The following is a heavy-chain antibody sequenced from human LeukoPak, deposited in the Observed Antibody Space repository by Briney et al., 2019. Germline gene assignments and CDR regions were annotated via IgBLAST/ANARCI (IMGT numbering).Heavy chain of an antibody. CDR1: GGTFSSYA. CDR3: ATEGWGILTGDPGDAFDI. Sequence: GASVKVSCKASGGTFSSYAISWVRQAPGQGLEWMGGIIPIFGTANYAQKFQGRVTITADKSTSTAYMELSSLRSEDTAVYYCATEGWGILTGDPGDAFDIWGQGTMVTVSS. D-gene: IGHD3-9*01. CDR2: IIPIFGTA. J-gene: IGHJ3*02. V-gene: IGHV1-69*06.